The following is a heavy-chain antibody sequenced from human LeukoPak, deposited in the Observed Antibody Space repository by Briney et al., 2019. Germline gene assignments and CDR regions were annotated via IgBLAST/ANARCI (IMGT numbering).Heavy chain of an antibody. CDR2: ISGSGGST. J-gene: IGHJ4*02. D-gene: IGHD3-16*01. CDR1: GFTFSSYA. V-gene: IGHV3-23*01. CDR3: ARGAGVGSYVPFDL. Sequence: LAGGSLRLSCAASGFTFSSYAMSWVRQAPGKGLEWVSAISGSGGSTYYADSVKGRFTISRDNAKNSLYLQMNSLRAEDTAVYYCARGAGVGSYVPFDLWGQGTRVTVSS.